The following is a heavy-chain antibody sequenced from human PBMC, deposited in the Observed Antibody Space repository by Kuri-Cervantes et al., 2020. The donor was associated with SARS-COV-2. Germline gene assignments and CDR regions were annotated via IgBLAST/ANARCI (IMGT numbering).Heavy chain of an antibody. CDR1: GYTFTSYG. Sequence: SVKVSCRASGYTFTSYGISWVRQAPGQGLEWMGRIIPIFGTANYAQKFQGRVTITADESTSTAYMELSSLRSEDTAVYYCARDQVSAAAGTGGSDYWGQGTLVTVSS. CDR2: IIPIFGTA. CDR3: ARDQVSAAAGTGGSDY. D-gene: IGHD6-13*01. J-gene: IGHJ4*02. V-gene: IGHV1-69*13.